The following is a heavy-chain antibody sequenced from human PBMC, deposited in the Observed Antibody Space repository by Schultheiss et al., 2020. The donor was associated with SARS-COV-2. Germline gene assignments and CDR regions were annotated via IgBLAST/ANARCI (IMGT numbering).Heavy chain of an antibody. CDR2: ISYDGSNK. V-gene: IGHV3-30*18. CDR1: GFTFSSYG. J-gene: IGHJ4*02. D-gene: IGHD3-10*01. CDR3: AKMGHYGSGSYYWYYFDY. Sequence: GGSLRLSCAASGFTFSSYGMHWVRQAPGKGLEWVAVISYDGSNKYYADSVKGRFTISRDNSKNTLYLQMNSLRAEDTAVYYCAKMGHYGSGSYYWYYFDYWGQGTLVTVSS.